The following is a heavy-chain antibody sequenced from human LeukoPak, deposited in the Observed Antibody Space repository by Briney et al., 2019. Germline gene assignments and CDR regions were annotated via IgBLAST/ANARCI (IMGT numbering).Heavy chain of an antibody. V-gene: IGHV4-39*07. CDR1: GGSIGSSSYY. J-gene: IGHJ5*02. Sequence: SETLSLTCTVSGGSIGSSSYYWGWIRQPPGKGLEWIGSIYYTGSTYKNPSLTSRVTISVDTSKNQFSLKLSSVTAADTAVYYCARGPEAAGEYSYGSRNWFDPWGQGTLVTVSS. CDR3: ARGPEAAGEYSYGSRNWFDP. CDR2: IYYTGST. D-gene: IGHD5-18*01.